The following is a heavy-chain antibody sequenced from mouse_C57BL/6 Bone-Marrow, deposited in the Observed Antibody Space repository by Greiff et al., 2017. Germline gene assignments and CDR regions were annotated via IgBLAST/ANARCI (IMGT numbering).Heavy chain of an antibody. CDR2: INPYNGGT. D-gene: IGHD1-1*01. J-gene: IGHJ3*01. CDR1: GYTFTDYY. CDR3: ARARAYYYGSSWFAY. Sequence: VQLKQSGPVLVKPGASVKMSCKASGYTFTDYYMNWVKQSHGKSLEWIGVINPYNGGTSYNQKFKGKATLTVDKSSSTAYMELNSLTSEDSAVYYFARARAYYYGSSWFAYWGQGTLVTVSA. V-gene: IGHV1-19*01.